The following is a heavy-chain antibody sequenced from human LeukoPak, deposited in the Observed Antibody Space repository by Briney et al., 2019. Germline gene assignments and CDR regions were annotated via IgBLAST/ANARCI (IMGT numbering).Heavy chain of an antibody. D-gene: IGHD1-26*01. Sequence: PGGTLRLSCAASGFTFSTYGMSWVRQAPGTGLEWVSASSGGGGSTYYADSVKGRFTIARDNAKNSLYLQMNSLRAEDTAVYYCARLMWELPPHYYYMDVWGKGTTVTISS. J-gene: IGHJ6*03. V-gene: IGHV3-23*01. CDR2: SSGGGGST. CDR3: ARLMWELPPHYYYMDV. CDR1: GFTFSTYG.